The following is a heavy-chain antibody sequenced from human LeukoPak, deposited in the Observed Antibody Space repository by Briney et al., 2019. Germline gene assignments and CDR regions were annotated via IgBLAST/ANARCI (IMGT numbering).Heavy chain of an antibody. CDR2: INHSGST. CDR1: GGSFSGYY. CDR3: ARGMYSSSPTTIFDY. J-gene: IGHJ4*02. D-gene: IGHD6-6*01. V-gene: IGHV4-34*01. Sequence: PSETLSLTRAVYGGSFSGYYWSWIRQPPGKGLEWIGEINHSGSTNYNPSLKSRVTISVDTSKNQFSLKLSSVTAADTAVYYCARGMYSSSPTTIFDYWGQGTLVTVSS.